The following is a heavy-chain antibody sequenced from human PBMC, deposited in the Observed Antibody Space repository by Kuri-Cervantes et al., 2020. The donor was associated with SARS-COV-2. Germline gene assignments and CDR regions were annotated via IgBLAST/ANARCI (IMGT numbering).Heavy chain of an antibody. Sequence: SQTLSLTCAVSGYSISSGYYWGWIRQPPGKGLEWIGSIYHSGSTYYNPSLKSRVTISVDTSKNQFSLKLSSVTAADTAVYYCARGLGRYSINCGYWGQGTLVTVSS. D-gene: IGHD2-21*01. CDR2: IYHSGST. CDR3: ARGLGRYSINCGY. CDR1: GYSISSGYY. J-gene: IGHJ4*02. V-gene: IGHV4-38-2*01.